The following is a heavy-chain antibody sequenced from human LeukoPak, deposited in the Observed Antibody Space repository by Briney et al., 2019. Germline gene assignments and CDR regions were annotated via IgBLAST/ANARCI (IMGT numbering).Heavy chain of an antibody. J-gene: IGHJ6*03. CDR1: GGSISSYY. CDR3: ARAPTTVTTSGSYYYYMDV. Sequence: SETLSLTCTVSGGSISSYYWSWIRQPPGKGLEWIGYIYYSGSTNYNPSLKSRVTISVDTSKNQFSLKLSSVTAADTAVYYCARAPTTVTTSGSYYYYMDVWGKGTTATISS. D-gene: IGHD4-17*01. CDR2: IYYSGST. V-gene: IGHV4-59*01.